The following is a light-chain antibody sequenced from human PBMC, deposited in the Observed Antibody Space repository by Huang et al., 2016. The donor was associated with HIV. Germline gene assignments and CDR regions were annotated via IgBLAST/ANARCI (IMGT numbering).Light chain of an antibody. CDR2: GAS. CDR1: QSVSSD. CDR3: QQYNNWPPIT. J-gene: IGKJ5*01. Sequence: EIVMTQSPVTLSVSPGESAPLSCRASQSVSSDLAWYQQKPDQAPRLLIYGASTRATGVPARFRGSGSGTEFTLTISSLQSEDFALYYCQQYNNWPPITFGQGTRLEIK. V-gene: IGKV3-15*01.